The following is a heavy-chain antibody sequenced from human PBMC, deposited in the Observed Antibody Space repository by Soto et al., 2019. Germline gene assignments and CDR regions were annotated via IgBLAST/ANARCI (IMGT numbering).Heavy chain of an antibody. J-gene: IGHJ3*02. CDR1: GFKFDDYA. V-gene: IGHV3-9*01. D-gene: IGHD2-15*01. CDR3: GKVLSCAFDPFDI. CDR2: INWSGEMI. Sequence: EVQLVESGGAMVHPGGSLRLSCVASGFKFDDYAIHWVRQVAGKGLEWVSAINWSGEMIAYADSVKGRSTISRDNAKNYVSLKMSSWSAENRVLYYWGKVLSCAFDPFDIGDKGKRVTVSS.